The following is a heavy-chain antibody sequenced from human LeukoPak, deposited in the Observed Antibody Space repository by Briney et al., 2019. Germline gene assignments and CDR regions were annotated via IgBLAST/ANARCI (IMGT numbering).Heavy chain of an antibody. V-gene: IGHV4-4*09. D-gene: IGHD2-2*02. CDR2: IYTSGST. J-gene: IGHJ4*02. CDR3: ARASRYCSSTSCYTPLDY. Sequence: SETLSLTCTVSGGSISSYYWSWTPHPPGEGLEGIGYIYTSGSTNYNPSLKSRVTISVDTSKNQFSLKLSSVTAADTAVYYCARASRYCSSTSCYTPLDYWGQGALVTVSS. CDR1: GGSISSYY.